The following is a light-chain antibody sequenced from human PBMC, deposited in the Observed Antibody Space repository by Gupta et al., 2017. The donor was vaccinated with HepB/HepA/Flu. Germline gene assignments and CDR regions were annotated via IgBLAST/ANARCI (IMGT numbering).Light chain of an antibody. Sequence: DVVLTQSPLSLAVTLGQPASISCTSSRSLVSTDGNTYFDWFQQGPGQAPRRLIYKGSKRDSGVPDRFSGSGSGTDFTLKISRVEAEDFGVYYCMQDKCWPHTFGQGTKMEIK. CDR3: MQDKCWPHT. J-gene: IGKJ2*01. CDR2: KGS. CDR1: RSLVSTDGNTY. V-gene: IGKV2-30*01.